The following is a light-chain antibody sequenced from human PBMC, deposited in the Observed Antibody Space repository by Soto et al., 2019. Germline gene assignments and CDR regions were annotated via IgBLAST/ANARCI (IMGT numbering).Light chain of an antibody. J-gene: IGKJ4*01. Sequence: ASVGDRVTITCRSSQTISTFLHWFQQKPGKAPNLLIYDASSLQSGVPSRFSGSGSGTDFTLTISSLQPEDFGTYYCQQTYSTFVSCGGGNKGDIK. CDR1: QTISTF. CDR3: QQTYSTFVS. V-gene: IGKV1-39*01. CDR2: DAS.